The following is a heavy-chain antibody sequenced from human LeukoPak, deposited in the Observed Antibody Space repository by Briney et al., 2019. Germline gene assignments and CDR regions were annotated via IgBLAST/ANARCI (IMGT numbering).Heavy chain of an antibody. CDR3: AKDRDQGFYDSSGYYRDFDY. J-gene: IGHJ4*02. V-gene: IGHV3-30*02. CDR2: IQYDGSNK. CDR1: GFTFSSYG. D-gene: IGHD3-22*01. Sequence: GGSLRLSCAASGFTFSSYGMRWVRQAPGKGLEWVAFIQYDGSNKYYADSVKGRFTISRDNSKNTLYLQMNSLRAEDTAVFYCAKDRDQGFYDSSGYYRDFDYWGQGTLVTVSS.